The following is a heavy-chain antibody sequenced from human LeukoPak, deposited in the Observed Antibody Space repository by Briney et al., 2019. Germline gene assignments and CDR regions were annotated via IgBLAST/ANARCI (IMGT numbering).Heavy chain of an antibody. Sequence: SETLSLTCTVSGDSINDYYWSWIRQPPGKGLGWIAYVYTSGSTNYNPSLKSRVTMSVDTSKNQFSLKLSSVTAADTAVYYCARGDYGDVLDYWGQGTLVTVSS. J-gene: IGHJ4*02. CDR2: VYTSGST. CDR1: GDSINDYY. D-gene: IGHD4-17*01. CDR3: ARGDYGDVLDY. V-gene: IGHV4-4*08.